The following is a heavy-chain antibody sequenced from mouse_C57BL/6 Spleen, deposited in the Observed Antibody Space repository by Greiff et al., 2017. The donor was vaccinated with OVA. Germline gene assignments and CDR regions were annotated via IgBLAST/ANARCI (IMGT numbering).Heavy chain of an antibody. CDR3: ARWGFYSNFDY. J-gene: IGHJ2*01. CDR1: GYSITSGYY. Sequence: EVKLLESGPGLVKPSQSLSLTCSVTGYSITSGYYWNWIRQFPGNKLEWMGYISYDGSNNYNPSLKNRISITRDTSKNQFFLKLNSVTTEDTATYYCARWGFYSNFDYWGQGTTLTVSS. CDR2: ISYDGSN. D-gene: IGHD2-12*01. V-gene: IGHV3-6*01.